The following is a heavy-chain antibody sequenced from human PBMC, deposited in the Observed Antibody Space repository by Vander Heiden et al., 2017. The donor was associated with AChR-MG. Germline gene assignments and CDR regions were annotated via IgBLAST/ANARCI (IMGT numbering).Heavy chain of an antibody. D-gene: IGHD5-18*01. J-gene: IGHJ4*02. CDR2: IIPIFGTA. CDR1: GGTFSSYA. CDR3: ARDCGDTARVLSPTGFGY. Sequence: QVQLVQSGAEVKKPGSSVKVSCKASGGTFSSYAISWVRQAPGQGLEWMGGIIPIFGTANYAQKFQGRVTITADESTSTAYMELSSLRSEDTAVYYCARDCGDTARVLSPTGFGYWGQGTLVTVSS. V-gene: IGHV1-69*01.